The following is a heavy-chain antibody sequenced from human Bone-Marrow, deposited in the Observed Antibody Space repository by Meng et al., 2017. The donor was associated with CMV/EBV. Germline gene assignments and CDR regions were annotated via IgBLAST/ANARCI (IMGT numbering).Heavy chain of an antibody. D-gene: IGHD1-26*01. CDR1: GFTLSAYS. J-gene: IGHJ5*02. CDR2: ISSSSSYI. CDR3: GGYSGSYGHWFDP. V-gene: IGHV3-21*01. Sequence: GGSLRLSCAASGFTLSAYSMNWVRQAPGKGLEWVSSISSSSSYIYYADSVKGRFTISRDNAKHSLYLQMNSLRAEDTAVYYCGGYSGSYGHWFDPWGQGTLVTVSS.